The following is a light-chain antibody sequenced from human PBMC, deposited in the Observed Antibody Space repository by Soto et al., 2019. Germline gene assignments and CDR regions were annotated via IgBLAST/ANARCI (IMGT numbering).Light chain of an antibody. V-gene: IGLV1-44*01. J-gene: IGLJ3*02. CDR3: ATWSDSLKGWV. Sequence: QSVLTQPPSASRPPGQRVTIPCSGSSSDIGSNSVNWYQQLPGAAPRLLIYGNDHRPSGVPDRFSASKSGTSASLAISGLRSEDEAFYYCATWSDSLKGWVFGGGTKLTVL. CDR1: SSDIGSNS. CDR2: GND.